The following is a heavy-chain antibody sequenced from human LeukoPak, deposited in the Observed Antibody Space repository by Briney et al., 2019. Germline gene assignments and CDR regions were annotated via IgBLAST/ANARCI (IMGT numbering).Heavy chain of an antibody. D-gene: IGHD6-19*01. CDR2: IYNSWST. CDR1: GGSISSSRYY. Sequence: PSETLSLTCTVSGGSISSSRYYWGRTPQPPGKGLEWIVSIYNSWSTYYNPSLKSRVTISVDTSKNQFSLKLSSVTAADTAVYDCARTDLSGWYRGYYYMDVWGKGTTVTISS. V-gene: IGHV4-39*01. CDR3: ARTDLSGWYRGYYYMDV. J-gene: IGHJ6*03.